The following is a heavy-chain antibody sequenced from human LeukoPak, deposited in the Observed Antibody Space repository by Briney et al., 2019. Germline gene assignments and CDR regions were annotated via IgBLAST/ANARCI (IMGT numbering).Heavy chain of an antibody. CDR1: GFSFSNYG. Sequence: HTGRSLRLSCAASGFSFSNYGMHWVRQAPGKGLEWVAVTSSDGGNKYYRDSVKGRFTISRDNARNSLYLQMNSLRAEDTAVYYCVRDLFDDYSLDYWGQGTLVTVSS. V-gene: IGHV3-30*03. D-gene: IGHD3-16*01. CDR2: TSSDGGNK. J-gene: IGHJ4*02. CDR3: VRDLFDDYSLDY.